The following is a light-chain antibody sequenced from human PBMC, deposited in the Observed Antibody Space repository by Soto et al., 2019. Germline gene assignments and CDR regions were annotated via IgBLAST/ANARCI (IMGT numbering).Light chain of an antibody. Sequence: QSALTQPASVSGSPGQSITISCTGTSGDIGGYNYVSWYQHHPGKAPKLVISEVNHRPSGISNRFSGSKSGTTASLTISGLQAEDEADYYCSSFTNSSTLVVFGGGTQLTVL. CDR2: EVN. V-gene: IGLV2-14*01. CDR3: SSFTNSSTLVV. J-gene: IGLJ7*01. CDR1: SGDIGGYNY.